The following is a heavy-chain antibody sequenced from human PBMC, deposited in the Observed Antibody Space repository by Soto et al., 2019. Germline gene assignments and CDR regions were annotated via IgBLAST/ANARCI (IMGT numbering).Heavy chain of an antibody. CDR1: GFTFSSYG. Sequence: PGGSLRLSCAASGFTFSSYGMHWVRQAPGKGLEWVAVIWYDGSNKYYADSVKGRFTISRDNSKNTLYLQMNSLRAEDTAVYYCARDDQYYYDSSGYYAEYFQRWGQGTLVTVSS. CDR3: ARDDQYYYDSSGYYAEYFQR. V-gene: IGHV3-33*01. J-gene: IGHJ1*01. CDR2: IWYDGSNK. D-gene: IGHD3-22*01.